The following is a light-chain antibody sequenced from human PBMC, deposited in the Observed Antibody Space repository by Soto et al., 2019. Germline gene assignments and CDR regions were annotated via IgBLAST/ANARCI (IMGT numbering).Light chain of an antibody. CDR3: QQYSNWPSIT. Sequence: EIVMTQSPATLSVSPGERATLSCRASQSVSSNLAWYQQKPGQAPRLLIYGASTRATGIPARFSGSGSGTEFTLTISSLQSEDFAVYYCQQYSNWPSITFGPGTRLESK. V-gene: IGKV3-15*01. CDR1: QSVSSN. J-gene: IGKJ5*01. CDR2: GAS.